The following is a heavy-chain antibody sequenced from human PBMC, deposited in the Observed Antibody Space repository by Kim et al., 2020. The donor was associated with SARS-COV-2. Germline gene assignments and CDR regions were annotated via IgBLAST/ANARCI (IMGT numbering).Heavy chain of an antibody. Sequence: GGSLRLSCAASGITFSTYGMYWVRQAPGKGLEWVALISYDGSNEYYADSVKGRFTISRDNSKNTLYLQMNSLRAEDTALFYCAKALLRGVNYYYYGMDV. J-gene: IGHJ6*01. V-gene: IGHV3-30*18. CDR2: ISYDGSNE. CDR1: GITFSTYG. CDR3: AKALLRGVNYYYYGMDV. D-gene: IGHD3-10*01.